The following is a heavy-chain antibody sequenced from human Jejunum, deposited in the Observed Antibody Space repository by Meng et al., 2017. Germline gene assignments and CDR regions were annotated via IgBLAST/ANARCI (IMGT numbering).Heavy chain of an antibody. CDR3: AREASAGY. V-gene: IGHV7-4-1*02. CDR2: INTNTGNP. Sequence: QVTLVQSESALEKLGASLKVSGTASEYTFTSYGMKWVGQAPGQVLEWKGWINTNTGNPTYAQGFTGRFVFSLDTSVSTAYLQISSLKAEDTAMYYCAREASAGYWGQGTLVTVSS. CDR1: EYTFTSYG. J-gene: IGHJ4*02. D-gene: IGHD1-26*01.